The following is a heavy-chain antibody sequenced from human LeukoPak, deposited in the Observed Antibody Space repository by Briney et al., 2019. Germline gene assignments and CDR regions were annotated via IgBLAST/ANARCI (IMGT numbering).Heavy chain of an antibody. CDR2: IGTAGDT. Sequence: GGSLRLSCTASGFTFSSYDMHWVRQPTGKGLEWVSAIGTAGDTYYSHSVKGRFTISRENAKNSLYLHMNSLSAGDTAVYFCARGHMLTGYYNFAWFDPWGQGTLVTVSS. CDR1: GFTFSSYD. D-gene: IGHD3-9*01. CDR3: ARGHMLTGYYNFAWFDP. V-gene: IGHV3-13*01. J-gene: IGHJ5*02.